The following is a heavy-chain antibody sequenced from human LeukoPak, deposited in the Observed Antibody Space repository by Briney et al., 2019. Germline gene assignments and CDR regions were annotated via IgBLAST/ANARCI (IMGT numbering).Heavy chain of an antibody. J-gene: IGHJ4*02. CDR1: GGSISSSSYY. CDR2: IYYSGST. D-gene: IGHD3-9*01. CDR3: ARGQASLRHFDWLLSYYFDY. Sequence: PSETLSLTCTVSGGSISSSSYYWGWIRQPPGKGLEWIGSIYYSGSTYYNPSLKSRVTISVDTSKNQFSLKLSSVTAADTAVYYCARGQASLRHFDWLLSYYFDYWGQGTLVTVSS. V-gene: IGHV4-39*01.